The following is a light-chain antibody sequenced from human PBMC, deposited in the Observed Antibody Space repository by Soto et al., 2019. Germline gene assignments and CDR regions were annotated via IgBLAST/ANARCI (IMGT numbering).Light chain of an antibody. CDR3: QQSYTALSIT. V-gene: IGKV1-39*01. CDR2: AAS. CDR1: ESINSH. Sequence: DIQMTQSPSSLSASVGDRVTITCRASESINSHLNWYHQQPGRAPKLLIYAASSLQNGVPSRFRGGGSGTDFTLIITNLQPEDFATYYCQQSYTALSITFGQGTRLEIK. J-gene: IGKJ5*01.